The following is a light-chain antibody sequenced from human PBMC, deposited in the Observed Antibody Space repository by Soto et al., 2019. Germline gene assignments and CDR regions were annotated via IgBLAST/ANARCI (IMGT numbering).Light chain of an antibody. CDR3: QSYDSSLSEGV. V-gene: IGLV8-61*01. J-gene: IGLJ2*01. Sequence: QTVVTQEPSLSVSPGGTVTLTCGLKSASVSTTYYPSWYQQTPGQAPRTLIYSTDTRSSGVPDRFSGSILGNKAALTITGAQAEDESDYYCQSYDSSLSEGVFGGGTQLTVL. CDR2: STD. CDR1: SASVSTTYY.